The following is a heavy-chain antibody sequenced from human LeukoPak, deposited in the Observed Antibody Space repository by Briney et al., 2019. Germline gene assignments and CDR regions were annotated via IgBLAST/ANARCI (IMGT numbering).Heavy chain of an antibody. V-gene: IGHV3-53*01. J-gene: IGHJ5*02. D-gene: IGHD3-9*01. CDR1: GFTVSNNY. Sequence: GGSLRLSCAASGFTVSNNYMSWVRQAPGKGLEWVSLIYSGGSTYYADSVKGRFTISRDNSKNTLYLQMKSLRAEDTAVYYCARLYYDILTGYGWFDPWGQGTLVTVSS. CDR2: IYSGGST. CDR3: ARLYYDILTGYGWFDP.